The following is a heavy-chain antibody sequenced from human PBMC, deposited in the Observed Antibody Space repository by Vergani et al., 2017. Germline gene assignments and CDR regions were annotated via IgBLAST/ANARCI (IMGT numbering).Heavy chain of an antibody. CDR1: GFTFSSYA. V-gene: IGHV3-64*01. D-gene: IGHD6-19*01. J-gene: IGHJ4*02. CDR3: ARDHRQYSSGWYYFDY. CDR2: ISSNGGST. Sequence: VQLVESGGGLVKPGGSLRLSCAASGFTFSSYAMHWVRQAPGKGLEYVSAISSNGGSTYYANSVKGRFTISRDNSKNTLYLQMGSLRAEDMAVYYCARDHRQYSSGWYYFDYWGQGTLVTVSS.